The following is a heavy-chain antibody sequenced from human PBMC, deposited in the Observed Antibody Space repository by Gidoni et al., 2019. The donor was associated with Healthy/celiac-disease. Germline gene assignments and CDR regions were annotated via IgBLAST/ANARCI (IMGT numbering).Heavy chain of an antibody. V-gene: IGHV4-38-2*01. D-gene: IGHD3-22*01. J-gene: IGHJ1*01. Sequence: QVQLQESGPGLVKPSETLSLTCAVSGYSISSGYYWGWIRQPPGKGLEWIGSIYHSWSTYYNPSLKSRVTISVDTSKNQFSLKLSSVTAADTAVYYCARLTYYYDSSGQHAEYFQHWGQGTLVTVSS. CDR2: IYHSWST. CDR1: GYSISSGYY. CDR3: ARLTYYYDSSGQHAEYFQH.